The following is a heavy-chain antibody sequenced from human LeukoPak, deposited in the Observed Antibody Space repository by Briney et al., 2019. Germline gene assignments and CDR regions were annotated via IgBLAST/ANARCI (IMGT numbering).Heavy chain of an antibody. D-gene: IGHD4-17*01. CDR3: ARGYPVTSGYYYYMDV. J-gene: IGHJ6*03. V-gene: IGHV3-48*01. Sequence: GGSLRLSCAVSGFTFSSYSMTWVRQAPGKGLEWVSYISSTSSTVYYADSVKGRFTISRDNVKNSLYLQMNSLRAEDTAVYYCARGYPVTSGYYYYMDVWGKGTTVTVSS. CDR1: GFTFSSYS. CDR2: ISSTSSTV.